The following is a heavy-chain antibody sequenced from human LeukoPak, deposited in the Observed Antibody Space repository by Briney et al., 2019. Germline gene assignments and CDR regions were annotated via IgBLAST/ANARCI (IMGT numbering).Heavy chain of an antibody. CDR3: AKCLNWNERSEVDY. CDR1: GFTFSSYA. J-gene: IGHJ4*02. Sequence: GGSLRLSCAASGFTFSSYAMSWVRQAPGKGLEWVSAISGSGGSTYYADSGKGRFTISRDNSKNTLYLQMNSLRAEDTAVYYCAKCLNWNERSEVDYWGQGTLVTVSS. CDR2: ISGSGGST. D-gene: IGHD1-1*01. V-gene: IGHV3-23*01.